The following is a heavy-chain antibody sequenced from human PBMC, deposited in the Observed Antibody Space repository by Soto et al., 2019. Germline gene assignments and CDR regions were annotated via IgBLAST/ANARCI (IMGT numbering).Heavy chain of an antibody. J-gene: IGHJ6*02. CDR2: IIPIFGTA. D-gene: IGHD2-15*01. CDR1: GGTFSSYA. V-gene: IGHV1-69*01. Sequence: QAQLVQSGAEVKKPGSSVKVSCKASGGTFSSYAISWVRQAPGQGLEWMGGIIPIFGTANYAQKFQGRVTSTADESTSTAYMELSSLRSEDTAVYYCARGDVVVVAATRGDYYYGMDVWGQGTTVTVSS. CDR3: ARGDVVVVAATRGDYYYGMDV.